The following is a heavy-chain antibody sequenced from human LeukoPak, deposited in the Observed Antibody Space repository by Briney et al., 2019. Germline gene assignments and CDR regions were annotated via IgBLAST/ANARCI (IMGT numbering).Heavy chain of an antibody. D-gene: IGHD1-26*01. CDR1: GFTFSSYW. CDR2: IKQDGSEK. V-gene: IGHV3-7*03. Sequence: PGGSLRLSCAASGFTFSSYWMSWVRQAPGKGLEWVANIKQDGSEKYYVDSVKGRFTISRDNAKNSLYLQMNSLRAEDTAVYYCARDLGTEWELLPDAFDIWGQGTMVTVSS. J-gene: IGHJ3*02. CDR3: ARDLGTEWELLPDAFDI.